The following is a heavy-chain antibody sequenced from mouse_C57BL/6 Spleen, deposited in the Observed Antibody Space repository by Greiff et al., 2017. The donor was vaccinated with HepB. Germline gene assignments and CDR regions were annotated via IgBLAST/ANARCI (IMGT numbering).Heavy chain of an antibody. CDR2: IDPETGGT. J-gene: IGHJ4*01. V-gene: IGHV1-15*01. CDR3: TRYAHYYYGSSPYAMDY. D-gene: IGHD1-1*01. CDR1: GYTFTDYE. Sequence: VQLQQSGAELVRPGASVTLSCKASGYTFTDYEMHWVKQTPVHGLEWIGAIDPETGGTAYNQKFKGKAILTADKSSSTAYMELRSLTSEDSAVYYCTRYAHYYYGSSPYAMDYWGQGTSVTVSS.